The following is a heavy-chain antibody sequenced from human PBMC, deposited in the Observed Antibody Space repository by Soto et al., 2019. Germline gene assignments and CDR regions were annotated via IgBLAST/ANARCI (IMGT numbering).Heavy chain of an antibody. D-gene: IGHD2-2*01. J-gene: IGHJ4*02. V-gene: IGHV3-30-3*01. CDR1: IFFSKCYA. Sequence: GGALRLSCRAYIFFSKCYAMQWVRQGQGKGLEWVAVMSYDGSNKYYADSVKGRLXISXDNSKNTPYLQMNSRVTEDTAVYYCARGYCSRPSCSNFDCWGQGTLVTVSS. CDR3: ARGYCSRPSCSNFDC. CDR2: MSYDGSNK.